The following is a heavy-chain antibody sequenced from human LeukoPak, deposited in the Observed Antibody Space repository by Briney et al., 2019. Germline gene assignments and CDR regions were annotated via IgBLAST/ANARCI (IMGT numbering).Heavy chain of an antibody. Sequence: GGSLRLSCAASGFTFSSYSLSWVRQAPGKGLEWVSSISSRSTYIYYADSLKDRFTISRVNARNSLYLQMNSLRAEDTAVYYCARDSYDYCSGGSCYSAVNWFDPWGQGTLVTVSS. CDR3: ARDSYDYCSGGSCYSAVNWFDP. D-gene: IGHD2-15*01. V-gene: IGHV3-21*01. CDR2: ISSRSTYI. J-gene: IGHJ5*02. CDR1: GFTFSSYS.